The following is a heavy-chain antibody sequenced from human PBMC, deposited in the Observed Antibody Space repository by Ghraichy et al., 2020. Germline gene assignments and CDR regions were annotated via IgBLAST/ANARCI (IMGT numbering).Heavy chain of an antibody. CDR1: GYTFTNYD. V-gene: IGHV1-8*01. J-gene: IGHJ5*01. CDR3: ARGGGHKYCTGGACYLYNWFDF. CDR2: MNPNSGNT. D-gene: IGHD2-8*02. Sequence: ASVKVSCKASGYTFTNYDINWVRQAPGQGLEWMGWMNPNSGNTGYTQKSQGRVTMTRSTSMTTAYMELSSLTSEDTAVYYCARGGGHKYCTGGACYLYNWFDFWGQGTLVTVSS.